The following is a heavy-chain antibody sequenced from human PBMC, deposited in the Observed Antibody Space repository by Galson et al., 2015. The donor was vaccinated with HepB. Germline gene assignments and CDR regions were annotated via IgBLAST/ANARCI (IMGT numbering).Heavy chain of an antibody. J-gene: IGHJ5*02. CDR2: IDPKNSYT. Sequence: QSGAEVKQPGESLRISCKGSEYNFASYWISWVRQMPGKGLEWMAMIDPKNSYTHYSPSFQGHVTLSVDKSITTAYLQLSSLKAPDTAIYYCARHGDFLNWFDPWGQGTLVTVSS. CDR1: EYNFASYW. D-gene: IGHD3-10*01. CDR3: ARHGDFLNWFDP. V-gene: IGHV5-10-1*01.